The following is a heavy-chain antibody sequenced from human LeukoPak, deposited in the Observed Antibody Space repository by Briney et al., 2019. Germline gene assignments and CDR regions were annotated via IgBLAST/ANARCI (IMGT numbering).Heavy chain of an antibody. Sequence: SQTLPLTCAVSGGSISSGGYSWSWIRQPPGKGLEWIGYIYHSGSTYYNPSLKSRVTISVDRSKNQFSLKLSSVTAADTAVYYCARGDDSSGYVYFQHWGQGTLVTVSS. CDR2: IYHSGST. J-gene: IGHJ1*01. CDR1: GGSISSGGYS. CDR3: ARGDDSSGYVYFQH. D-gene: IGHD3-22*01. V-gene: IGHV4-30-2*01.